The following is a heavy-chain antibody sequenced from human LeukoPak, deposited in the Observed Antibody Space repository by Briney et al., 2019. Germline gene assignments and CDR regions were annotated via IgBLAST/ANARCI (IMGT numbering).Heavy chain of an antibody. CDR2: IYDGGRT. Sequence: SETLSLTCNVSGASISNSRYFWGWIRQSPGKGLEWIGCIYDGGRTSYNPSLKSRVTISADTSKSQFSLKLSSVTAADTAVYYCARTDVVVVGGAFDIWGQGTMVTVSS. CDR3: ARTDVVVVGGAFDI. J-gene: IGHJ3*02. V-gene: IGHV4-39*01. CDR1: GASISNSRYF. D-gene: IGHD2-15*01.